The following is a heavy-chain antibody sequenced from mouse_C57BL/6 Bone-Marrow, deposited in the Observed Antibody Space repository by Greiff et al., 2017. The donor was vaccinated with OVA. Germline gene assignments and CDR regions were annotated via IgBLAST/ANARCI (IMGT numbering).Heavy chain of an antibody. V-gene: IGHV1-42*01. CDR2: INPNTGGT. CDR3: ASLGCLDY. Sequence: VQLKESGPELVKPGASVKISCKASGYSFTGYYMNWVKQSPEKSLEWIGEINPNTGGTTYNQKFKAKATLTVDKSSNTAYMQLKSLTSEDSAVYYCASLGCLDYWGQGTSVTVSS. J-gene: IGHJ4*01. CDR1: GYSFTGYY.